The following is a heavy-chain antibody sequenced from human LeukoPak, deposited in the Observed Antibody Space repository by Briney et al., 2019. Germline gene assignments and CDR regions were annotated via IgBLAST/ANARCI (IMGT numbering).Heavy chain of an antibody. D-gene: IGHD2-15*01. CDR2: IYCSGST. CDR3: ARARWYCSGGSCYSAVPYYYYYYMDV. V-gene: IGHV4-39*07. J-gene: IGHJ6*03. Sequence: PSETLSLTCTVSGGSISSSSYYWGWIRQPPGKGLEWIGSIYCSGSTYYNPSLKSRVTISVDTSKNQFSLKLSSVTAADTTVYYCARARWYCSGGSCYSAVPYYYYYYMDVWGKGTTVTISS. CDR1: GGSISSSSYY.